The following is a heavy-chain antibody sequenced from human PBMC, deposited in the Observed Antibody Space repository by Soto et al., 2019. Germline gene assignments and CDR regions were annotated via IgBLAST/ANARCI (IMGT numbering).Heavy chain of an antibody. Sequence: QVQLEQSGAEMKKPGSSVKVSCKASRDTFSSSGFSWVRRAPGQGLEWMGGFFPIFGTANYAPNFQGRVSITADESTGMVYMDLSSLRSDYTAVYYCAMSGYSYGPIFDWGQGTLVSVSS. CDR2: FFPIFGTA. V-gene: IGHV1-69*01. D-gene: IGHD5-18*01. CDR1: RDTFSSSG. J-gene: IGHJ4*02. CDR3: AMSGYSYGPIFD.